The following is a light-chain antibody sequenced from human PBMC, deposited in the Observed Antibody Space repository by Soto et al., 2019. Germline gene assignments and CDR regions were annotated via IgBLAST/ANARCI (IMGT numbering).Light chain of an antibody. Sequence: QSMLTQPPSVSGAPGQRVTISCTGSSSNIGAGYDVHWYQQLPGTAPKLLIYGNSNRPSGVPDRFSGSKSGTSASLAITWLQAEDEADYYCQSYDSSLSGSVFGGGTKLTVL. CDR3: QSYDSSLSGSV. CDR2: GNS. V-gene: IGLV1-40*01. J-gene: IGLJ2*01. CDR1: SSNIGAGYD.